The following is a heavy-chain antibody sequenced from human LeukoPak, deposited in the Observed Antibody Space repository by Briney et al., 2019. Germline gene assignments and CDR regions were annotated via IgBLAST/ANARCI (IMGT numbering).Heavy chain of an antibody. CDR2: IYSAGST. CDR1: GFPLSSTY. V-gene: IGHV3-53*01. J-gene: IGHJ4*02. Sequence: PGGSLRLSCAASGFPLSSTYMSWVRQAPGKGLEWVSIIYSAGSTYYADSVKGRFTISRDNSKNTLYLQMNSLRAEDTAVYYCAKGHCTNGICWLDWGQGTLVTVSS. CDR3: AKGHCTNGICWLD. D-gene: IGHD2-8*01.